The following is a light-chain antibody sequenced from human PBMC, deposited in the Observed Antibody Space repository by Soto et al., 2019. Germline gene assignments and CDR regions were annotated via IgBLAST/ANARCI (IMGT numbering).Light chain of an antibody. CDR2: EVS. V-gene: IGKV2-30*01. CDR1: QSLVYSYGNTY. J-gene: IGKJ4*01. CDR3: MQGSHWPLT. Sequence: EDVWTQSPLSVPLNHGRPVCIFCGSSQSLVYSYGNTYLTWFQQMPGQSPRRLLFEVSKRHSGVPDRFSGSGSGTDFTLKINRVAAEDVGVYYCMQGSHWPLTFGGGTRWIS.